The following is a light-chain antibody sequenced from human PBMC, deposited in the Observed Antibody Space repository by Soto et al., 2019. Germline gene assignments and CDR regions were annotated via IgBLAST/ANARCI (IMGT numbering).Light chain of an antibody. J-gene: IGKJ4*01. CDR3: QQYNKWPLT. V-gene: IGKV3-15*01. CDR2: AVS. CDR1: QSVSSN. Sequence: EIVMTQSPATLSVSPGERVTLSCRASQSVSSNLAWYQQKPGQAPRLLIYAVSTRATGLAARFSGSGSGTEFTLTISSLQSEDFAVYYCQQYNKWPLTFGGGTKVEIK.